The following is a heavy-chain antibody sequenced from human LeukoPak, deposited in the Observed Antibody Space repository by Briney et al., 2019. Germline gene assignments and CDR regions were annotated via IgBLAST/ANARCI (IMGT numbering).Heavy chain of an antibody. CDR3: ARHFLYYGSGSLRD. CDR1: GGSISSYY. D-gene: IGHD3-10*01. V-gene: IGHV4-59*08. CDR2: IYYSGST. Sequence: TSETLSLTCTVSGGSISSYYWSWIRQPPGKGLEWIGYIYYSGSTNYKPSLKSRVTISVDTSKNQFSLKLSSVTAADTAVYYCARHFLYYGSGSLRDWGQGTLVTVSS. J-gene: IGHJ4*02.